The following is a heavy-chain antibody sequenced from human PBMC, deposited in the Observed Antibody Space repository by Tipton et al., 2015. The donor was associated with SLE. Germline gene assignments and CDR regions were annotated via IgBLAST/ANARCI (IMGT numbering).Heavy chain of an antibody. J-gene: IGHJ6*03. CDR1: GFIFSNYA. Sequence: SLRLSCAASGFIFSNYAMTWVRQAPGKGLEWVSGISGSGGNTYYGDSVKGRFTISRDNSKNTLYLQMDSLRAEDTAFYYCAKGEASYLYYMDVWGKGTTVSVSS. CDR2: ISGSGGNT. D-gene: IGHD1-26*01. CDR3: AKGEASYLYYMDV. V-gene: IGHV3-23*01.